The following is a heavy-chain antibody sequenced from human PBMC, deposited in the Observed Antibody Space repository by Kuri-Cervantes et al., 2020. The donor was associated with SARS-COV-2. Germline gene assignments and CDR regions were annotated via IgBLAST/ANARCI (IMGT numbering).Heavy chain of an antibody. D-gene: IGHD1-26*01. Sequence: GSLRLSCTVSGGSISSHYWSWIRQPPGKGLEWIGYIYYSGSTNYNPSLKSRVTISVDTSKNQFSLKLSSVTAADTAVYYCARGGWELRYYYYYMDVWGKGTTGTGSS. CDR1: GGSISSHY. CDR2: IYYSGST. J-gene: IGHJ6*03. CDR3: ARGGWELRYYYYYMDV. V-gene: IGHV4-59*11.